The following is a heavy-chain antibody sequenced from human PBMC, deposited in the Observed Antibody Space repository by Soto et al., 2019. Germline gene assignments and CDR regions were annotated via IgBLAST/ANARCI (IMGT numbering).Heavy chain of an antibody. CDR2: IYYSGST. CDR1: GGSISSDSYY. Sequence: QVQLQESGPGLVKPSQTLSLTCTVSGGSISSDSYYWSWIRQHPGKGLEWIGYIYYSGSTYYNPSVQRRVTLSVDPSKHQSSLKLTSVTAGDTAVYYCARAFDDSGAQFDYWGQGTLVTVSS. D-gene: IGHD4-17*01. CDR3: ARAFDDSGAQFDY. J-gene: IGHJ4*02. V-gene: IGHV4-31*03.